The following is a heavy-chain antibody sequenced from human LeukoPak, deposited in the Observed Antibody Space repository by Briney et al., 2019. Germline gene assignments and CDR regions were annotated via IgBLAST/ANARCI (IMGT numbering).Heavy chain of an antibody. Sequence: GGSLRLSCAASGFTFSSYWMSWVRQAPGKGLEWVANIKQDGSEKYYVDSVKGRFTISRDNAKNSLYLQMNSLRAEDTAVYYCARDRWFGEENYMDVWGKGTTVTVSS. CDR3: ARDRWFGEENYMDV. CDR2: IKQDGSEK. V-gene: IGHV3-7*01. D-gene: IGHD3-10*01. CDR1: GFTFSSYW. J-gene: IGHJ6*03.